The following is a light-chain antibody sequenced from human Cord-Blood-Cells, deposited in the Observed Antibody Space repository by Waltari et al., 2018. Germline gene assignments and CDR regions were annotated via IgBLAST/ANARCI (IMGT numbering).Light chain of an antibody. CDR2: GKN. V-gene: IGLV3-19*01. Sequence: SSELTQDPAVSVALGQTVRITCQGDSLRSYYASWYQQKPGQALVLVIYGKNNRPSGIPDRFSGSSSGNTASLTITGAQAEDEADYYCNSRDSSGNHLRVFGGGTKLTVL. CDR1: SLRSYY. CDR3: NSRDSSGNHLRV. J-gene: IGLJ3*02.